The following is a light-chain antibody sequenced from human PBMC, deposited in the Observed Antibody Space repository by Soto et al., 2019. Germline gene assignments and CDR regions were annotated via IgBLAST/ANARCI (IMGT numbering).Light chain of an antibody. Sequence: EIVLTQSPATLSLSPGERATLPCRASQSVSNYLSWYQQKPGLAPRLLMYETSRRATGIPARFSGSGSGTDFTLTISRLEPEDFAVYYCQQYGRSPYTFGQGTKVDIK. J-gene: IGKJ2*01. CDR3: QQYGRSPYT. CDR2: ETS. CDR1: QSVSNY. V-gene: IGKV3D-20*01.